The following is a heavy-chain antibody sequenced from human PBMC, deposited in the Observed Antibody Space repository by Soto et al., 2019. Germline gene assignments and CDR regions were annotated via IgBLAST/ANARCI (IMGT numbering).Heavy chain of an antibody. CDR2: ISPYNGNT. V-gene: IGHV1-18*04. CDR3: ARDQNFFDSSGYYDH. D-gene: IGHD3-22*01. J-gene: IGHJ5*02. CDR1: GYTFVSYG. Sequence: QIQLVQSAAEVKKPGASVKVSCKTSGYTFVSYGISWVRQAPGQGLEWMGWISPYNGNTNFAQRFRGRVTLTTDTSTDIVYMDLGSLKXXXXXVYYCARDQNFFDSSGYYDHWGQGTLITVSS.